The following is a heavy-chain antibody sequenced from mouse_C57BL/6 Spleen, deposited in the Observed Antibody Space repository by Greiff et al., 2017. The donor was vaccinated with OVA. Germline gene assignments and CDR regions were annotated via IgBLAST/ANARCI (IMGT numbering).Heavy chain of an antibody. CDR3: ARGRILLRGTYWYFDV. Sequence: QVQLKQPGAELAKPGASVKMSCKASGYTFTSYWITWVKQRPGQGLEWIGDIYPGSGSTNYNEKFKSKATLTVDTSSSTAYMQLSSLTSEDSAVYYCARGRILLRGTYWYFDVWGTGTTVTVSS. CDR2: IYPGSGST. J-gene: IGHJ1*03. V-gene: IGHV1-55*01. D-gene: IGHD1-1*01. CDR1: GYTFTSYW.